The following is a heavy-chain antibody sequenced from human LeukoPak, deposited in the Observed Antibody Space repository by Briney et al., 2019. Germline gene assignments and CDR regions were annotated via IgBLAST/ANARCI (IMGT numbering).Heavy chain of an antibody. V-gene: IGHV4-30-4*01. J-gene: IGHJ4*02. D-gene: IGHD3-16*01. Sequence: PSETLSLTCTVSGGSISSGDYFWSWIRQPPGKGLEWIGYISNSGSTYYTASLKSRITISVDTSRNQFSLRLSSVSAADTAVYYCAREAYYVDFARRIDSWGQGTLITVSS. CDR1: GGSISSGDYF. CDR2: ISNSGST. CDR3: AREAYYVDFARRIDS.